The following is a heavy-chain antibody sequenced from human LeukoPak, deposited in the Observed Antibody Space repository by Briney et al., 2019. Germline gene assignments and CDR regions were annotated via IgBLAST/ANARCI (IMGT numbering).Heavy chain of an antibody. CDR3: ARVFYGDYVVDY. CDR1: GGSISSSSYY. D-gene: IGHD4-17*01. V-gene: IGHV4-39*07. Sequence: SETLSLTCTVSGGSISSSSYYWGWIRQPPGKGLEWIGSIYYSGSTYYNPSLKSRVTISVDTSKNQFSLKLSSVTAADTAVYYCARVFYGDYVVDYWGRGTLVTVSS. CDR2: IYYSGST. J-gene: IGHJ4*02.